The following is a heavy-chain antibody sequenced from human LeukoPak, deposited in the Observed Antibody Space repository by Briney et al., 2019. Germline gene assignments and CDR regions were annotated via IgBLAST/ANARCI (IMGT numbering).Heavy chain of an antibody. V-gene: IGHV3-30-3*01. J-gene: IGHJ4*02. CDR1: GFTFSSYA. CDR2: ISYDGSNK. D-gene: IGHD6-19*01. Sequence: PGGSLRLSCAASGFTFSSYAMHWVRKAPGKGLEWVPVISYDGSNKYYADSVKGRFTISRDNSKNTLYLQMNSLRAEDTAVYYCASLYSSGWYPPPDYWGQGTLVTVSS. CDR3: ASLYSSGWYPPPDY.